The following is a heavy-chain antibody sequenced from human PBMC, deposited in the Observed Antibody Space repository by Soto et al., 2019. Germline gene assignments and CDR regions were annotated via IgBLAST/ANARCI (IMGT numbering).Heavy chain of an antibody. D-gene: IGHD1-26*01. CDR2: ISDSGGKT. CDR1: GFTLSNYG. CDR3: AKEIWEWELHFYYFDY. Sequence: GGSLRLSCAASGFTLSNYGMSWVRQAPGKGLEWVSGISDSGGKTYYADFVKGRFTISRDNSKNTLFLQMNSLRAEDTAVYYCAKEIWEWELHFYYFDYWGQGTLVTVSS. J-gene: IGHJ4*02. V-gene: IGHV3-23*01.